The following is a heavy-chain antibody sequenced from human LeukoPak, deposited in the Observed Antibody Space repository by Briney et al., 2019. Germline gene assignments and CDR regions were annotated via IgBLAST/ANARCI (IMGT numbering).Heavy chain of an antibody. CDR2: IYHSGST. D-gene: IGHD3-10*01. J-gene: IGHJ4*02. CDR3: ARDGFYGSGSRYFDY. Sequence: SETLSLTCTVSGYSISSGYYWGWIRQPPGKGLEWIGSIYHSGSTYYNPSLKSRATISVDTSKNQFSLKLSSVTAADTAVYYCARDGFYGSGSRYFDYWGQGTLVTVSS. CDR1: GYSISSGYY. V-gene: IGHV4-38-2*02.